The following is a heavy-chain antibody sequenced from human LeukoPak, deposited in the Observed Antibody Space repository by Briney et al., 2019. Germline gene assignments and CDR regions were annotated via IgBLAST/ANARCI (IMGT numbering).Heavy chain of an antibody. V-gene: IGHV4-34*01. D-gene: IGHD4-11*01. CDR3: ARPGSQRYSNYGYYYYYYMDV. Sequence: SETLFLTCAVYGGSFSGYYWSWIRQPPGKGLEWIGEINHSGSTNYNPSLKSRVTISVDTSKNQFSLKLSSVTAADTAVYYCARPGSQRYSNYGYYYYYYMDVWGKGTTVTVSS. CDR1: GGSFSGYY. CDR2: INHSGST. J-gene: IGHJ6*03.